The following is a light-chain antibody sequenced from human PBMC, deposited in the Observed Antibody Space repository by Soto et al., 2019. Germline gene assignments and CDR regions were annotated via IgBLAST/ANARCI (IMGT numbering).Light chain of an antibody. Sequence: EIVLTQSPATLSLSPWERATLSCRASHIVSSYLAWYQQKPGQAPRLLIYDASNRATGIPARFSGSGSGTDFTLTISSLEPEDFAVYYCQQRSNWPLTFGGGTKV. V-gene: IGKV3-11*01. J-gene: IGKJ4*01. CDR2: DAS. CDR1: HIVSSY. CDR3: QQRSNWPLT.